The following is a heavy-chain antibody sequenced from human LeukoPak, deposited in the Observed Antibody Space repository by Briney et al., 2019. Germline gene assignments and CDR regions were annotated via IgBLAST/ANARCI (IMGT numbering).Heavy chain of an antibody. CDR3: ARAVPPGYSSSWYLAFDY. V-gene: IGHV4-39*01. CDR2: IYYSGST. J-gene: IGHJ4*02. D-gene: IGHD6-13*01. Sequence: SETLSLTCTVSGDSISSSSYYWGWIRQPPGKGLEWIGSIYYSGSTYYNPSLKGRVTISVDTSKNQFSLKLSSVTAADTAVYYCARAVPPGYSSSWYLAFDYWGQGTLVTVSS. CDR1: GDSISSSSYY.